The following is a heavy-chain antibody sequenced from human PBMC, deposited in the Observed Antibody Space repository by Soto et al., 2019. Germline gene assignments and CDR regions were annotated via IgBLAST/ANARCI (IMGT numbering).Heavy chain of an antibody. CDR3: ASRSATVLSLTY. V-gene: IGHV3-23*01. CDR2: ISGSFGST. Sequence: GGSLRVSCLPSGFSFSSYSMNWVRQAPGKGLEWVSTISGSFGSTYYADFVQGRFTVSRDNSKNALYLQMNSLRAKDTAVYYCASRSATVLSLTYWGPGTQVTVSS. J-gene: IGHJ4*02. CDR1: GFSFSSYS. D-gene: IGHD2-8*01.